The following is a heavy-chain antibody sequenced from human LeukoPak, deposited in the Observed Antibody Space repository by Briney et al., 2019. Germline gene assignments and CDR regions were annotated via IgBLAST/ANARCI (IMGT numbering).Heavy chain of an antibody. J-gene: IGHJ1*01. Sequence: GGSLRLSCAASGFTFSSYAMHWVRQAPGKGLEWVAVISYDGSNKYYADSVKGRFTISRDNSKNTLYLQMNNLRAEDTAVYYCAKEIYGDSTGGRFQHWGQGTLVTVSS. V-gene: IGHV3-30*04. CDR3: AKEIYGDSTGGRFQH. CDR1: GFTFSSYA. D-gene: IGHD4-17*01. CDR2: ISYDGSNK.